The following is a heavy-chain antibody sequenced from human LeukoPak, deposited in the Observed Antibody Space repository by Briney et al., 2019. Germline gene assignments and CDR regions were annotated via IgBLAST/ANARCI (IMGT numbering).Heavy chain of an antibody. V-gene: IGHV3-21*01. CDR1: GFTFSSYT. D-gene: IGHD4-17*01. CDR2: ISGSSSYI. J-gene: IGHJ4*02. CDR3: ASDTGTTVKPNDY. Sequence: PGGSLRLSCAASGFTFSSYTINWVRQAPGKGLEWVSSISGSSSYIYYADSVKGRFAISRDNAKNSLYLQMNSLRADDTAVYYCASDTGTTVKPNDYWGQGTLVTVSS.